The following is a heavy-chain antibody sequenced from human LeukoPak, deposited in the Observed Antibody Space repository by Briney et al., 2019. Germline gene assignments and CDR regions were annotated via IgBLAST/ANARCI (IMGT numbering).Heavy chain of an antibody. J-gene: IGHJ4*02. V-gene: IGHV3-21*01. CDR3: ARGGRAQAAPYVY. D-gene: IGHD6-13*01. Sequence: GGSLGLSCAASGFTFSSYSMNWVRQAPGKGLEWVSSISSSSSYIYYADSVKGRFTISRDNAKNSLYLQMNSLRAEDTAVYYCARGGRAQAAPYVYWGQGTLVTVSS. CDR1: GFTFSSYS. CDR2: ISSSSSYI.